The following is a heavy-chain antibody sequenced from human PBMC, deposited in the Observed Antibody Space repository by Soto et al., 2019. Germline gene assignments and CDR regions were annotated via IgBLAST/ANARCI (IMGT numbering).Heavy chain of an antibody. J-gene: IGHJ4*02. CDR1: GFSLSTGGVG. V-gene: IGHV2-5*01. CDR2: LYWNGET. CDR3: APLPPFADYNLDY. D-gene: IGHD1-20*01. Sequence: QITLKESGPTLVKPTQTLTLTCNFSGFSLSTGGVGVAWVRQPPGKALEWLTLLYWNGETRTSPSLENRHTVTNDASKKQVALIITNRDTVDTATYYCAPLPPFADYNLDYWGQGIRVTVSA.